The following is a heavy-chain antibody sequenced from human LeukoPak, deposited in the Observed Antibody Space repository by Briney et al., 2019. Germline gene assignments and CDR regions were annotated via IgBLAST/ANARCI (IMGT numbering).Heavy chain of an antibody. CDR1: GGSISSGGYS. D-gene: IGHD3-16*02. CDR2: IYYSGST. J-gene: IGHJ5*02. Sequence: SETLSLTCAVSGGSISSGGYSWSWIRQPPGKGLEWIGYIYYSGSTYYNPSLKSRVTISVDTSKNQFSLKLSSVTAADTAVYYCARERSMITFGGVIVNLFGWFDPWGQGTLVTVSS. V-gene: IGHV4-30-4*07. CDR3: ARERSMITFGGVIVNLFGWFDP.